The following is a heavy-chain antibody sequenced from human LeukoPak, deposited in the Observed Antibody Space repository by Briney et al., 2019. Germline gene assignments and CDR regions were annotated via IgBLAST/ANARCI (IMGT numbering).Heavy chain of an antibody. V-gene: IGHV4-39*07. D-gene: IGHD6-13*01. Sequence: SETLSLTCTVSGGSISSSSYYWGWIRQPPGKGLEWIGSIYYSGSTYYNPSLKSRVTISVDTSKNQFSLKLSSVTAADTAVYYCARVLAAAGNNWFDPWGQGTLVTVSS. CDR1: GGSISSSSYY. J-gene: IGHJ5*02. CDR3: ARVLAAAGNNWFDP. CDR2: IYYSGST.